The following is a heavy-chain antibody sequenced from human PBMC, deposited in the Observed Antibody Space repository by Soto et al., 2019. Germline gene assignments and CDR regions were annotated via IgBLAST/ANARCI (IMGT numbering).Heavy chain of an antibody. Sequence: PSETLSLTCAVSGGSISSGGYSWSWIRQPPGKGLEWIGYIYHSGSTYYNPSLKSRVTISVDRSKNQFSLKLSSVTAADTAVYYCARGQFNWNYFDYWGQGTLVTVSS. D-gene: IGHD1-1*01. V-gene: IGHV4-30-2*01. CDR1: GGSISSGGYS. J-gene: IGHJ4*02. CDR2: IYHSGST. CDR3: ARGQFNWNYFDY.